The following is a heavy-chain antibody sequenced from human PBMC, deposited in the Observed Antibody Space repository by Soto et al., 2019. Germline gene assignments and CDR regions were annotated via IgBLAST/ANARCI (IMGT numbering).Heavy chain of an antibody. CDR3: ARVTSMVRGVIDNWFDP. J-gene: IGHJ5*02. V-gene: IGHV1-69*01. CDR1: GGTFSSYA. D-gene: IGHD3-10*01. Sequence: QVPLVQSGAEVKKPGSSVTVSCKASGGTFSSYAIHWVRQAPGQGLEWMGGIIPMYGPAKYAQRFQARVTITADESTTTVYMELTSLTSQDTAVYYCARVTSMVRGVIDNWFDPWGHETLVTVSS. CDR2: IIPMYGPA.